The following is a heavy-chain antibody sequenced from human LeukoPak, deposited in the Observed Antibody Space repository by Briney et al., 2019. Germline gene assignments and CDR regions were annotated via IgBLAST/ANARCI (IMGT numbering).Heavy chain of an antibody. V-gene: IGHV4-34*01. CDR3: ASNTYGYYFDY. J-gene: IGHJ4*02. CDR1: GGSFRGYY. D-gene: IGHD4-17*01. CDR2: INHSGST. Sequence: PSETLSLTCAVYGGSFRGYYWSWIRQPPGKGLEWIGEINHSGSTNYNPSLKSRVTISVDTSKNQFSLKLSSVTAADTAVYYCASNTYGYYFDYWGQGTLVTVSS.